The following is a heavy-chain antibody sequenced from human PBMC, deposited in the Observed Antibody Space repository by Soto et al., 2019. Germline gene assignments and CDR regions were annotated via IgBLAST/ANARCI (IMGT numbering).Heavy chain of an antibody. D-gene: IGHD5-18*01. CDR2: ISYDGSNK. Sequence: PGGSLRLSCAASGFTFSSYGMLWVRQAPGKGLEWVAVISYDGSNKYYADSVKGRFTISRDNSKNTLYLQMNSLRAEDTAVYYCARESYTWIQLWLRRSRYYGMDVWGQGTTVTVSS. CDR1: GFTFSSYG. CDR3: ARESYTWIQLWLRRSRYYGMDV. J-gene: IGHJ6*02. V-gene: IGHV3-30*03.